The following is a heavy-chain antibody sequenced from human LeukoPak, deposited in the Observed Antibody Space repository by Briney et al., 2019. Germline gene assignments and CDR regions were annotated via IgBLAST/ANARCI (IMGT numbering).Heavy chain of an antibody. V-gene: IGHV3-48*03. CDR2: ISSSGSTK. D-gene: IGHD3-10*01. CDR1: GFTFSSYE. CDR3: AKDGVGFGELRDYFEY. Sequence: GGSLRLSCAASGFTFSSYEVNWVRQAPGKGLQWVSYISSSGSTKYYADSVKGRFTISRDNAKNSLYLQMNSLRAEDTAVYYCAKDGVGFGELRDYFEYWGQGTLVTVSS. J-gene: IGHJ4*02.